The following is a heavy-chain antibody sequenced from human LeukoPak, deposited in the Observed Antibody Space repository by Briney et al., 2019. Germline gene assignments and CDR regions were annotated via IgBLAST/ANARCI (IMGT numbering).Heavy chain of an antibody. CDR3: ARAPYYDFWSGFLTFDY. CDR1: GFNFSSST. J-gene: IGHJ4*02. Sequence: GGSLRLSCAASGFNFSSSTMNWVRQAPGKGLEWVSSISSSDYIYYADSVRGRFTISRDNGKNSLYLQMNRLRAEDTAVYYCARAPYYDFWSGFLTFDYWGQGTLVPVSS. CDR2: ISSSDYI. D-gene: IGHD3-3*01. V-gene: IGHV3-21*01.